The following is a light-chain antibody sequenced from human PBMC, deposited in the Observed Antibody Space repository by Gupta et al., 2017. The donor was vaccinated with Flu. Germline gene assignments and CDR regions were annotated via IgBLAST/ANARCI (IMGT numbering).Light chain of an antibody. CDR2: DDS. Sequence: GGNNIGNKNVHWYQQKPGQAPGLVVYDDSDRPSGIPERFSGSNSGNTATLTISRVEGGDEADYYCQVWDSSSDHDVFGTGTKVTVL. CDR1: NIGNKN. CDR3: QVWDSSSDHDV. V-gene: IGLV3-21*02. J-gene: IGLJ1*01.